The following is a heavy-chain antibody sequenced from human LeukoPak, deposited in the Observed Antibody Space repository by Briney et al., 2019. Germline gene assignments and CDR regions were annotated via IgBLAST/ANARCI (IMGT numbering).Heavy chain of an antibody. Sequence: SETLSLTCAVYGGSISDYHWIWIRQPPGKGLEWIGEINDSGPIRYNPSLKSRVTISVDTSKNQFSLKLSSVTAADTAVYYCARGGSTKYSSSSLYYWGQGTLVTVSS. CDR1: GGSISDYH. V-gene: IGHV4-34*01. CDR2: INDSGPI. CDR3: ARGGSTKYSSSSLYY. D-gene: IGHD6-6*01. J-gene: IGHJ4*02.